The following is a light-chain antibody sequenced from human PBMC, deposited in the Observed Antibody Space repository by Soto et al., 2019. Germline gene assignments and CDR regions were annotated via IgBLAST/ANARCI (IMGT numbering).Light chain of an antibody. CDR3: QACDSSTPFV. J-gene: IGLJ1*01. Sequence: SYELTQPPSVSGSPGQTASITCSGDKLGDKYACWYQQKPGQSPVLVIYQDSKRPSGIPERFSGSNSGNTATLTISGTQAMDEADYYCQACDSSTPFVFGTGTKLTVL. V-gene: IGLV3-1*01. CDR1: KLGDKY. CDR2: QDS.